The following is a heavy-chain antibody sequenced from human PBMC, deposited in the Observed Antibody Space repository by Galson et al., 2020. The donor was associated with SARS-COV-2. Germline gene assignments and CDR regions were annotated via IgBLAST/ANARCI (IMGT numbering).Heavy chain of an antibody. V-gene: IGHV3-9*01. D-gene: IGHD5-12*01. CDR2: INWNSERI. CDR3: AQDLVEGAGRGYGFYGMEV. CDR1: GFKFDDHA. J-gene: IGHJ6*02. Sequence: SLKISCATSGFKFDDHAMHWVRQPPGKGLEWVAGINWNSERISYAHSVRGRFVISRDNAMYSLYLQMNSLRIEDTALFFCAQDLVEGAGRGYGFYGMEVWGRGTTVTVSS.